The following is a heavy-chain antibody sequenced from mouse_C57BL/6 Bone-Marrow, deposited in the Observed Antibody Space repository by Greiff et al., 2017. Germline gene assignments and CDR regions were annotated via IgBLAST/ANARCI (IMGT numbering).Heavy chain of an antibody. CDR1: GFNIKDDY. Sequence: DVQLQESGAELVRPGASVKLSCTASGFNIKDDYMHWVKQRPEQGLEWIGWIDPENGDTEYASKFQGKATITADTSSNTAYLQLSSLTSEDTAVYYCRGTMGFAYWGQGTLVTVSA. D-gene: IGHD2-3*01. CDR3: RGTMGFAY. CDR2: IDPENGDT. V-gene: IGHV14-4*01. J-gene: IGHJ3*01.